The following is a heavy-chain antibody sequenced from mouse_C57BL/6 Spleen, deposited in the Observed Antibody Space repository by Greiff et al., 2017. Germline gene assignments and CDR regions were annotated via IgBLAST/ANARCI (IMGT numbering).Heavy chain of an antibody. CDR2: IYPSDSET. CDR1: GYTFTSYW. CDR3: ARTTVVRNYYAMDY. D-gene: IGHD1-1*01. V-gene: IGHV1-61*01. J-gene: IGHJ4*01. Sequence: QVQLQQSGAELVRPGSSVKLSCKASGYTFTSYWMDWVKQRPGQGLEWIGNIYPSDSETHYNQKFKDKATLTVDKSSSTAYMQLSSLTSEDSAVYYCARTTVVRNYYAMDYWGQGTSVTVSS.